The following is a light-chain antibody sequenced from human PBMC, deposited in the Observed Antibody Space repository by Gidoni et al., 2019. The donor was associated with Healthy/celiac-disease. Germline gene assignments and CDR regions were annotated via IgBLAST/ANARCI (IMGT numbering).Light chain of an antibody. J-gene: IGKJ1*01. CDR3: QQYGSSPQT. V-gene: IGKV3-20*01. CDR2: GAS. CDR1: QSVSSSY. Sequence: EIVLTQSPGTLSLSPGERATLSCRASQSVSSSYLAWYQQKLGQAPRLLIYGASSRATGIPDRFSGSGSGTDFTLTISRLEPEDFAVYYCQQYGSSPQTFXXXTKVEIK.